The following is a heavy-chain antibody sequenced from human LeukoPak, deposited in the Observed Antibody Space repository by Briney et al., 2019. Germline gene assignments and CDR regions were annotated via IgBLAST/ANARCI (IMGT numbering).Heavy chain of an antibody. CDR2: IYTSGST. J-gene: IGHJ6*03. D-gene: IGHD5-24*01. V-gene: IGHV4-61*02. CDR1: GGSISSGSYY. CDR3: ARVEIYYYYMDV. Sequence: PSQTLSLTCTVSGGSISSGSYYWSWIRQPAGTGLEWIGRIYTSGSTNYKPSLKSRATISVNTSKNQFSLKLSSVTAADTAVYYCARVEIYYYYMDVWGKGTTVTISS.